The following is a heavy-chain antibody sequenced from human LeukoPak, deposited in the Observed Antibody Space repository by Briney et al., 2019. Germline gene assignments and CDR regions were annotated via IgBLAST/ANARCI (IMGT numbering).Heavy chain of an antibody. J-gene: IGHJ1*01. Sequence: PGGSLRLSCAASGFTFSSYAMHWVRQAPGKGLEWVALILYHGNNEYYADSVKGRFTISRDNSKNTLYLQMNSLRDDDTAVYYCAGAPTGTYSGVDYFQHWGQGTLVTVSS. CDR3: AGAPTGTYSGVDYFQH. V-gene: IGHV3-30*04. CDR2: ILYHGNNE. D-gene: IGHD1-26*01. CDR1: GFTFSSYA.